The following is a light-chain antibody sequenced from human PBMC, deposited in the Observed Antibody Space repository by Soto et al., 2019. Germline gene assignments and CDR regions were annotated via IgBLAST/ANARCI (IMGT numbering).Light chain of an antibody. CDR3: QQYHRYST. J-gene: IGKJ1*01. CDR2: DVS. CDR1: RSISNW. Sequence: DIQMTQSPSTLSASVGDRVTITCRTSRSISNWLAWYQQKPGKAPKLLIYDVSTLDSGVPSRFSGSASGTEFTLTISSLDSDDFATYYCQQYHRYSTFGQGTRVDIK. V-gene: IGKV1-5*01.